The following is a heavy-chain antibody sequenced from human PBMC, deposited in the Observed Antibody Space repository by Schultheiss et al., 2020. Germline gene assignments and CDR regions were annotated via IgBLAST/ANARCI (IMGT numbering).Heavy chain of an antibody. Sequence: SETLSLTCTVSGGSISSYYWSWIRQPPGKGLEWIGEIYHSGSTKYNPSLKSRVTISVDTSKNQFSLKLSSVTAADTAVYYCARARQLWSRVPRKTYLLDCWSQGNLVTVSS. CDR1: GGSISSYY. V-gene: IGHV4-34*01. D-gene: IGHD5-18*01. CDR3: ARARQLWSRVPRKTYLLDC. CDR2: IYHSGST. J-gene: IGHJ4*02.